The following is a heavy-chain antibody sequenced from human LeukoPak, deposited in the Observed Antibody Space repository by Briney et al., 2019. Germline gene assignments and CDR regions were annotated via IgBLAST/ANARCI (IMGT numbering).Heavy chain of an antibody. Sequence: ASVKVSCKASGYTFTSYYMHWVRQAPGQGLEWMGIINPSGGSTSYAQKFQGRVTMTRDTSTSTVYMELSSLRSEDTAVYYCARDLGERPYGSGSYQDYWGQGTLVTVSS. CDR1: GYTFTSYY. D-gene: IGHD3-10*01. J-gene: IGHJ4*02. CDR2: INPSGGST. CDR3: ARDLGERPYGSGSYQDY. V-gene: IGHV1-46*01.